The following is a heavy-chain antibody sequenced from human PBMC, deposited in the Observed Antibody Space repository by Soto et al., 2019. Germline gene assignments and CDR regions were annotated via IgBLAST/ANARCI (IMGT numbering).Heavy chain of an antibody. Sequence: AASVKVSCKASGYTFTSYGISWVRQAPGQGLEWMGWISAYNGNTNYAQKLQGRVTMTTDTSTSTAYMELRSLRSDDTAVYYCASGSRHFGVVIPYGMDVWGQGTTVTVSS. CDR3: ASGSRHFGVVIPYGMDV. CDR1: GYTFTSYG. D-gene: IGHD3-3*01. CDR2: ISAYNGNT. J-gene: IGHJ6*02. V-gene: IGHV1-18*04.